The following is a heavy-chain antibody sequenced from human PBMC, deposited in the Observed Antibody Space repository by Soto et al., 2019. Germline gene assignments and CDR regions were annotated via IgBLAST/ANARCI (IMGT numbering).Heavy chain of an antibody. CDR1: GGSFSGYY. D-gene: IGHD2-2*01. Sequence: SETLSLTCAVYGGSFSGYYWSWIRQPPGKGLEWIGEINHSGSTNYNPSLKSRVTISVDTSKNQFSLKLSSVTAADTAVYYCARSRTPPNCSSTSCYLAPWGNNWFDPWGQGTLVTVSS. CDR2: INHSGST. J-gene: IGHJ5*02. CDR3: ARSRTPPNCSSTSCYLAPWGNNWFDP. V-gene: IGHV4-34*01.